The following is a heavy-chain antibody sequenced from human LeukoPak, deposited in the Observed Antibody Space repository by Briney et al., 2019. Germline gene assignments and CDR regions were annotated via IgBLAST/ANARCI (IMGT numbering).Heavy chain of an antibody. Sequence: GGSLRLSCAASGFTFSSYAMHWVRQAPGKGLEWVSAISGSGGSTYYADSVKGRFTISRDNSKNTLYLQMNSLRAEDTAVYYCAKDLTVTRYREPGWGQGTLVTVSS. V-gene: IGHV3-23*01. CDR3: AKDLTVTRYREPG. D-gene: IGHD4-17*01. CDR1: GFTFSSYA. CDR2: ISGSGGST. J-gene: IGHJ4*02.